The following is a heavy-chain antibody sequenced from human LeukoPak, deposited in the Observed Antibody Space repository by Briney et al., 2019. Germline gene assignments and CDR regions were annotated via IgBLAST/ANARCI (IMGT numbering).Heavy chain of an antibody. CDR2: ISAYNGNT. CDR3: AKDCSSTSCCAWD. D-gene: IGHD2-2*01. Sequence: ASVKVSCKASGYTFTIYGISWVRQAPGQGLEWMGWISAYNGNTNYAQKLQGRVTMTTDTSTSTAYMELRSLRSDDTAVYYCAKDCSSTSCCAWDWGQGTLVTVSS. V-gene: IGHV1-18*01. CDR1: GYTFTIYG. J-gene: IGHJ4*02.